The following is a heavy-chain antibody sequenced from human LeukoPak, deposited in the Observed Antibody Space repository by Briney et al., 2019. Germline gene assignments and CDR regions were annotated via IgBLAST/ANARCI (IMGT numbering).Heavy chain of an antibody. Sequence: GGSLRLSCAASGFTFSSYAMHWVRQAPGKGLEWVAVISYDGSNKYYADSVKGRFTISRDNSKITLYLQMNSLRAEDTAVYYCARGLDVFTMVRGALGYWGQGTMVTVSS. J-gene: IGHJ4*02. V-gene: IGHV3-30-3*01. CDR3: ARGLDVFTMVRGALGY. CDR2: ISYDGSNK. D-gene: IGHD3-10*01. CDR1: GFTFSSYA.